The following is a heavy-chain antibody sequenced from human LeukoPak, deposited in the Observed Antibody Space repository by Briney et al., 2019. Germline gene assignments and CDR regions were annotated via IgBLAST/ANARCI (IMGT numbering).Heavy chain of an antibody. V-gene: IGHV3-30-3*01. CDR1: GFTFSSYA. Sequence: GRSLRLSCAASGFTFSSYAMHWVRQAPGKGLEWVAVISYDGSNKYYADSVKGRFTISRDNAKNTLFLQMDSLRAEDTALYYCVRSLRSADFWGQGTLVTVSS. CDR2: ISYDGSNK. CDR3: VRSLRSADF. J-gene: IGHJ4*02.